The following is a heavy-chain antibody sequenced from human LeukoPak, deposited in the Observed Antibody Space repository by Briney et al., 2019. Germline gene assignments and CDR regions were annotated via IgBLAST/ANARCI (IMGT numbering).Heavy chain of an antibody. D-gene: IGHD3-10*01. J-gene: IGHJ4*02. Sequence: SETLSLTCTVSGGSISSYYWSWIRQPPGKGLEWIGYIYNSGSTNYNPSLKGRVTISVDTSKNQFSLKLSSVTAADTAVYYCARDGYYGSGSHTAYFEYWGQGTLVTVSS. V-gene: IGHV4-59*01. CDR2: IYNSGST. CDR3: ARDGYYGSGSHTAYFEY. CDR1: GGSISSYY.